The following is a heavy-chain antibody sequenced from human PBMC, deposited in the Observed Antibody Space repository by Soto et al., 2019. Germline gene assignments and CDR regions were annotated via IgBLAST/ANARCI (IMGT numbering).Heavy chain of an antibody. V-gene: IGHV3-23*01. D-gene: IGHD2-21*02. CDR3: AKETGGDCYSDWFDP. CDR1: GSIFTSKA. Sequence: EVQLLESGGGRVQPGGSLRLSVPASGSIFTSKAISWSRQAPGEGLGWVSSISTGGNRIYYADSVEGRFTISRDNSKNTVYLQMNRLRAEDTAVYYCAKETGGDCYSDWFDPWGQGIRVTVSS. CDR2: ISTGGNRI. J-gene: IGHJ5*02.